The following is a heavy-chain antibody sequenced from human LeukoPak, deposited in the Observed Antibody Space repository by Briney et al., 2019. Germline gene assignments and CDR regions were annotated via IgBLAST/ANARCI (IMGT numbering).Heavy chain of an antibody. CDR2: INPNRGGT. CDR3: ARDPSRSGVFDY. V-gene: IGHV1-2*06. CDR1: GYTFTGYF. J-gene: IGHJ4*02. Sequence: ASVKVSCKASGYTFTGYFMHWVRQAPGQGLEWMGRINPNRGGTNYAQKFQGRVTMTRETSISTAYMELSRLRSDDTAVYYCARDPSRSGVFDYWGQGTLVTVSS. D-gene: IGHD3-10*01.